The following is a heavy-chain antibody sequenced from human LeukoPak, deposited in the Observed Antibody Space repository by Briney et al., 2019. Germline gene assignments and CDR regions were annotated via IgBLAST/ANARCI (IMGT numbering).Heavy chain of an antibody. CDR3: ARSPLIRESYGDKIVKFDY. Sequence: GGSLRLSCAASGFTSSSYAMSWVRQAPGRGLEWVSTISGRADSTYSADSVRGRFTIHRDSYKNTLSLQMDSLRAEDTAVYYCARSPLIRESYGDKIVKFDYWGQGTLVTVSS. CDR1: GFTSSSYA. CDR2: ISGRADST. V-gene: IGHV3-23*01. J-gene: IGHJ4*02. D-gene: IGHD4-17*01.